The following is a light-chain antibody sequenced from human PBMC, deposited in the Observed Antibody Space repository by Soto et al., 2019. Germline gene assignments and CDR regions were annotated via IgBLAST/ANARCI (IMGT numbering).Light chain of an antibody. CDR3: QQRTRWPMT. V-gene: IGKV3-11*01. CDR2: DGS. Sequence: TQAPSTLSASIGDRVTLSCRASQNLHSFLNWYQQRPGQAPRPLIYDGSKRAAGVPDRISGDGSGTDYTLTISSLEPEDFAVYYCQQRTRWPMTFGQGTRLEIK. J-gene: IGKJ5*01. CDR1: QNLHSF.